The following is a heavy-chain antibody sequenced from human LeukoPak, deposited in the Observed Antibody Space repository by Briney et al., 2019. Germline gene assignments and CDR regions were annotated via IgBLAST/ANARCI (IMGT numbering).Heavy chain of an antibody. V-gene: IGHV4-59*01. CDR1: GGFISSYY. J-gene: IGHJ3*02. CDR3: ARDWGKSITGTTSAFDI. CDR2: FYYSGST. Sequence: PSETLSFTCTVGGGFISSYYWRWLRQPPGKGLEWIGYFYYSGSTNYNPSLKSRVTISVDTSKNQFSLKLSSVTAADTAVYYCARDWGKSITGTTSAFDIWGQGTMVTVSS. D-gene: IGHD1-20*01.